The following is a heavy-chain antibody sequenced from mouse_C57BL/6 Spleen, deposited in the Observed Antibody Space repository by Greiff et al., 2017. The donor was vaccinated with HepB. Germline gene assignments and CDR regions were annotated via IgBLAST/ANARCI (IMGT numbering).Heavy chain of an antibody. Sequence: QVQLQQPGAELVKPGASVKMSCKASGYTFTSYWITWVKQRPGQGLEWIGDIYPGSGSTDYNEKFKSKATLTVDTSSSTAYMQLSSLTSEDSAVYYGARAGGNYPYWYFDVWGTGTTVTVSS. D-gene: IGHD2-1*01. V-gene: IGHV1-55*01. J-gene: IGHJ1*03. CDR2: IYPGSGST. CDR3: ARAGGNYPYWYFDV. CDR1: GYTFTSYW.